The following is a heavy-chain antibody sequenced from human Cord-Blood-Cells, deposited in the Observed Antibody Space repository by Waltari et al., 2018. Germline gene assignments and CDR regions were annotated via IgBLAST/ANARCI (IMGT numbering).Heavy chain of an antibody. CDR2: IYHSGST. CDR1: GGSISSSNW. V-gene: IGHV4-4*02. CDR3: AVRDSSGYYYFDY. D-gene: IGHD3-22*01. J-gene: IGHJ4*02. Sequence: QVQLQESGPGLVKPSGTLSLPCAVSGGSISSSNWWSWVRQPPGEGLEWIGEIYHSGSTNYTPSLKSRVTLSVDKSKNQFSLKLSSVTAADTAVYYCAVRDSSGYYYFDYWGQGTLVTVSS.